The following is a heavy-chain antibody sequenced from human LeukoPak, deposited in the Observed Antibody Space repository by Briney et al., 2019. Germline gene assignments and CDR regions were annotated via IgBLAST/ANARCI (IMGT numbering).Heavy chain of an antibody. Sequence: GRSLRLSCAASGFTFSNYWLHWVRQAPGKGLVWVSRVNFDGTTTNYADSVKGRLTISRDNTKTTLYLQMNSLRAEDTAVYYCVRGAARAYYMDVWGKGTTVTVSS. CDR2: VNFDGTTT. D-gene: IGHD6-6*01. J-gene: IGHJ6*03. V-gene: IGHV3-74*01. CDR1: GFTFSNYW. CDR3: VRGAARAYYMDV.